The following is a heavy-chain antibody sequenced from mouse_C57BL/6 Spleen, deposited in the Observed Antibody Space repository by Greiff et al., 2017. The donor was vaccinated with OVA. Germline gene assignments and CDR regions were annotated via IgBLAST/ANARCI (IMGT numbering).Heavy chain of an antibody. CDR3: ARRLDWYFDV. D-gene: IGHD2-4*01. CDR2: IYPGDGDT. Sequence: VMLVESGAELVKPGASVKISCKASGYAFSSYWMNWVKQRPGKGLEWIGQIYPGDGDTNYNGKFKGKATLTADKSSSTAYMQLSSLTSEDSAVYFCARRLDWYFDVWGTGTTVTVAS. CDR1: GYAFSSYW. V-gene: IGHV1-80*01. J-gene: IGHJ1*03.